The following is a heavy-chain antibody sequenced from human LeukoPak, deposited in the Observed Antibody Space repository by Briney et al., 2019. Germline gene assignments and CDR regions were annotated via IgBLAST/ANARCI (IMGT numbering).Heavy chain of an antibody. CDR2: IYHSGST. CDR1: GGSISSYY. D-gene: IGHD1-1*01. J-gene: IGHJ5*02. V-gene: IGHV4-59*12. Sequence: SETLSLTCTVSGGSISSYYWSWIRQPPGKGLEWIGYIYHSGSTYYNPSLKSRVTISVDRSKNQFSLKLSSVTAADTAVYYCARTTMMGGWFDPWGQGTLVTVSS. CDR3: ARTTMMGGWFDP.